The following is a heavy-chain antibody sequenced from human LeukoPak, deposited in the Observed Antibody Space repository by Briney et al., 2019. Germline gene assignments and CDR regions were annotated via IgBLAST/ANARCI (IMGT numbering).Heavy chain of an antibody. CDR3: ASVDYGDSRSAY. CDR2: IHYSGST. Sequence: PSETLSLTCTVSGGSIRSYYWSWIRQPPGKGLEWIGYIHYSGSTNYNPSLKSRVTISVDTSKNHFSLKLSSVTAADTAVYYCASVDYGDSRSAYWGQGTLVTVSS. CDR1: GGSIRSYY. V-gene: IGHV4-59*01. D-gene: IGHD4-17*01. J-gene: IGHJ4*02.